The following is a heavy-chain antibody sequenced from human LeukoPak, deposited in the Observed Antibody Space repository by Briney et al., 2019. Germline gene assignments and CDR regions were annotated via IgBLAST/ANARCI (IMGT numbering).Heavy chain of an antibody. Sequence: PSKTLSLTCSVSGGSFGSSGYCWSWIRQHPGKGLEWIGSIDYSGNTYYNPSLKSRLTISEDTSKSQFSLKLRSVTAADTAVYYCAREVLISNWFDPWGQGTPVTVSS. J-gene: IGHJ5*02. CDR1: GGSFGSSGYC. CDR3: AREVLISNWFDP. CDR2: IDYSGNT. D-gene: IGHD3-9*01. V-gene: IGHV4-31*03.